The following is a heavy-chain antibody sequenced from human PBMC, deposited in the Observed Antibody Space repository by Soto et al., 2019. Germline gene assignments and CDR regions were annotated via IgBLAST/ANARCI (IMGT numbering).Heavy chain of an antibody. J-gene: IGHJ4*02. Sequence: QVQLQQWGAGLLKPSETLSLTCAVYGGSFSGYYWSWIRQPPGKGLEWIGEINHSGSTNNNPSLKSRVTISVDTSKNQFSLKLSSVTAADTAVYYCARNRYSSSWNYFDYWGQGTLVTVSS. D-gene: IGHD6-13*01. V-gene: IGHV4-34*01. CDR3: ARNRYSSSWNYFDY. CDR2: INHSGST. CDR1: GGSFSGYY.